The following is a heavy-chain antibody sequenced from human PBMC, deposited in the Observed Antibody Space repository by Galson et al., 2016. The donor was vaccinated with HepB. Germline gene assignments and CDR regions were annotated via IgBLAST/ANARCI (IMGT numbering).Heavy chain of an antibody. J-gene: IGHJ6*02. D-gene: IGHD2-2*01. CDR3: VRDGDARCSSTSCFDPSNYYFYYGMDV. Sequence: SCKASGDTFSTHVISWVRQAPGQGLEWVGRIIPRLDITNYAQKFLGRSTITADKSTSTAYMELRSLRLEDTAVYYCVRDGDARCSSTSCFDPSNYYFYYGMDVWGQGALVTVSS. CDR1: GDTFSTHV. V-gene: IGHV1-69*04. CDR2: IIPRLDIT.